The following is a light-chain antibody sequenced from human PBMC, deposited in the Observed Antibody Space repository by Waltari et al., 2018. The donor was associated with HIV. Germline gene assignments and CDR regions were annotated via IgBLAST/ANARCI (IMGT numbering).Light chain of an antibody. CDR2: DNN. CDR3: QSYDSGLGGV. Sequence: QSVLTQPPSVSGAPGQSVTISCTGGTSNIRAGYGVHWYRQLPGTAPKPLIYDNNNRPSGVPDRFSGSKSGTSASLAITGLQAEDEADYYCQSYDSGLGGVFGGGNKLIVL. CDR1: TSNIRAGYG. J-gene: IGLJ2*01. V-gene: IGLV1-40*01.